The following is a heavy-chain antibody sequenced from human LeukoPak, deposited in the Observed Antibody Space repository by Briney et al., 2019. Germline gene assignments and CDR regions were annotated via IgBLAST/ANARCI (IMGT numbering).Heavy chain of an antibody. D-gene: IGHD2-8*01. V-gene: IGHV3-48*02. J-gene: IGHJ4*02. CDR3: ARMYYFDY. Sequence: GGSLRLSCAASGFTFSSYGMNWVRQAPGKGLEWVTYISSSSKTIYYADSVKGRFTIFRDNAKNSLYLQMNSLRDEDTAVYYCARMYYFDYWGQGTLVTVSS. CDR2: ISSSSKTI. CDR1: GFTFSSYG.